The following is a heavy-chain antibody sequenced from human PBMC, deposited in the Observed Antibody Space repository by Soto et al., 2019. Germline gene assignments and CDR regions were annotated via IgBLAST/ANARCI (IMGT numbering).Heavy chain of an antibody. V-gene: IGHV4-34*01. CDR2: INHSGST. CDR1: GGSFSGYY. D-gene: IGHD2-21*01. Sequence: SGTLSLTCAVYGGSFSGYYWSWIRQPPGKGLEWIGEINHSGSTNYNPSLKSRVTISVDTSKNQFSLKLSSVTAADTAVYYCARARIRWFDPWGQGTLVTVSS. J-gene: IGHJ5*02. CDR3: ARARIRWFDP.